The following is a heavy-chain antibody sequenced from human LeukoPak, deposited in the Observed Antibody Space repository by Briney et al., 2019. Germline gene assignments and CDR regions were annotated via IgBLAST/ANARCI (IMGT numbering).Heavy chain of an antibody. CDR2: IRYDGSNK. J-gene: IGHJ4*02. D-gene: IGHD5-18*01. V-gene: IGHV3-30*02. CDR1: GFTFSSYG. CDR3: AKDRSYGYIDY. Sequence: GGSLRLSCAASGFTFSSYGMHWVRQAPGKGLEGVAFIRYDGSNKYYADYVKGRFTISRDNSKNTLYLQMNSLRAEDTAVYYCAKDRSYGYIDYWGQGTLVTVSS.